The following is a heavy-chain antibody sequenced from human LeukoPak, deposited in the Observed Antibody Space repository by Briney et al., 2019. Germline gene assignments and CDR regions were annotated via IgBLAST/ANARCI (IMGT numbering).Heavy chain of an antibody. CDR3: ARAAGPNYYYYGMDV. D-gene: IGHD2-15*01. J-gene: IGHJ6*02. CDR2: IIPIFGTA. V-gene: IGHV1-69*13. CDR1: GGTFSSYA. Sequence: SVNVSCKASGGTFSSYAISWVRQAPGQGLEWMGGIIPIFGTANYAQKFQGRVTITADESTSTAYMELSSLRSEDTAVYYCARAAGPNYYYYGMDVWGQGTTVTVSS.